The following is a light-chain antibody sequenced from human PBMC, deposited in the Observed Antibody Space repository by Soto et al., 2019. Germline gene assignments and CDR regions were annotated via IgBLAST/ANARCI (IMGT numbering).Light chain of an antibody. Sequence: QSVLTQPASVSGSPGQSITIPCTGTSNDIGGYNYVSRYQQFPGKAPKLIIYDVTNRPSGVSFRFSGSKSGNTASLTISGLQAEDEAGYHCSSYSSTSTRRLFGAGTKLTVL. V-gene: IGLV2-14*03. J-gene: IGLJ1*01. CDR3: SSYSSTSTRRL. CDR1: SNDIGGYNY. CDR2: DVT.